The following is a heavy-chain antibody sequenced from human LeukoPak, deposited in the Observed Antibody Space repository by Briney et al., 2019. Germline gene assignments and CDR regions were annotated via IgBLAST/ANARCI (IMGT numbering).Heavy chain of an antibody. CDR2: IYYSGST. CDR3: AREFYDILTGYYHNAFDI. CDR1: GGSISSYY. D-gene: IGHD3-9*01. J-gene: IGHJ3*02. V-gene: IGHV4-59*01. Sequence: PSETLSLTCTVSGGSISSYYWSWIRQPPGKGLEWIGYIYYSGSTNYNPSLKSRVTISVDTSKNQFSLKLSSVTAADTAVYYCAREFYDILTGYYHNAFDIWGQGTMVTVSS.